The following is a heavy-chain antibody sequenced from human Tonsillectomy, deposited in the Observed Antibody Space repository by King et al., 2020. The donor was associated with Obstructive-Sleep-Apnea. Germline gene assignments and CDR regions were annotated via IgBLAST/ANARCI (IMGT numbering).Heavy chain of an antibody. J-gene: IGHJ5*02. CDR1: GGSISNYH. D-gene: IGHD3-9*01. CDR2: IDYSGTT. Sequence: VQLQESGPGLVKPSETLALTCTVSGGSISNYHWSWIRQPPGKGLEGIGYIDYSGTTTYNRSLKSRVTISVDTSKNQFSLKLTSVTAADTAGYYCARVGVDYDILTGHNRHRDWFDPWGQGTLVTVSS. V-gene: IGHV4-59*01. CDR3: ARVGVDYDILTGHNRHRDWFDP.